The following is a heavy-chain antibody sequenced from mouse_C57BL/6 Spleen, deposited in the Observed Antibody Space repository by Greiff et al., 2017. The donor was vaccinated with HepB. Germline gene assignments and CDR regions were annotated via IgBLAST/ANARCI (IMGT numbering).Heavy chain of an antibody. CDR2: IYPRSGNT. V-gene: IGHV1-81*01. CDR1: GYTFTSYG. D-gene: IGHD1-1*01. J-gene: IGHJ2*01. Sequence: VQLQESGAELARPGASVKLSCKASGYTFTSYGISWVKQRTGQGLEWIGEIYPRSGNTYYNEKFKGKATLTADKSSSTANMELRSLTSEDSAVYYCAREGRYYGSSYPSNIDDWGKGTTRTVSS. CDR3: AREGRYYGSSYPSNIDD.